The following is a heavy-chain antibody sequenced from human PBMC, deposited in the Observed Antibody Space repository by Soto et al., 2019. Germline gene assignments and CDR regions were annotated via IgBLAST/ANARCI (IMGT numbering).Heavy chain of an antibody. CDR2: IRSKANSYAT. CDR3: TRHEAGYSSSWYWFDP. CDR1: GFTFSGSA. V-gene: IGHV3-73*01. D-gene: IGHD6-13*01. J-gene: IGHJ5*02. Sequence: GGSLRLSCAASGFTFSGSAMHWVRQASGKGLEWVGRIRSKANSYATAYAASVKGRFTISRDDSKNTAYLQMNSLKTEDTAVYYCTRHEAGYSSSWYWFDPWGQGTLVTVSS.